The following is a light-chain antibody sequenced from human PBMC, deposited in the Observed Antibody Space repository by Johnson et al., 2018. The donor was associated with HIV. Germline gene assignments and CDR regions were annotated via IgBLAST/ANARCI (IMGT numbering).Light chain of an antibody. V-gene: IGLV1-51*01. Sequence: QSVLTQPPSVSAAPGQKVTISCSGSSSNIGNNYVSWYQQLPGTAPKRLIYDNNKRPSGIPDRFSGSKSGPSATLGITGLQTGGEADYYCGTWDSSLTTSYVFGTGTKVIVV. CDR1: SSNIGNNY. CDR2: DNN. CDR3: GTWDSSLTTSYV. J-gene: IGLJ1*01.